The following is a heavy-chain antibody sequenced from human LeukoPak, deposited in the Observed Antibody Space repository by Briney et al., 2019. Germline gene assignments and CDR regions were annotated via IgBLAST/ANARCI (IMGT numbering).Heavy chain of an antibody. Sequence: ASVKLSCKASGYTFTGYYMNWERQAPGQGLEWMGWINPNSGGTSYAQKFPGTVTMSRDTSISTAYMELSRLRSDDTAVYYCAREGRSSWPHGDPFDYWGQGTLVTVSS. J-gene: IGHJ4*02. D-gene: IGHD6-13*01. CDR2: INPNSGGT. V-gene: IGHV1-2*02. CDR1: GYTFTGYY. CDR3: AREGRSSWPHGDPFDY.